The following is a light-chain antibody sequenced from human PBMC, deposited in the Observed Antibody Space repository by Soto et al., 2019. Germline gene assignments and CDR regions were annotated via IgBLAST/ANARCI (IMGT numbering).Light chain of an antibody. CDR1: QSVSSSY. Sequence: EIVLTQSPGTLSLSPGERATLSCRASQSVSSSYLAWYQQKPGQAPRLLIDGASSRATGIPDRFSGSGSGTDFTLTISRLEPEDFAVYYCQQYGTSLQGTFGQGTKVDIK. J-gene: IGKJ1*01. CDR3: QQYGTSLQGT. CDR2: GAS. V-gene: IGKV3-20*01.